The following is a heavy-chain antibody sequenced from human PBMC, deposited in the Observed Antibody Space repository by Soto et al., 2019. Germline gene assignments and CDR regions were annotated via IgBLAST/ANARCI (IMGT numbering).Heavy chain of an antibody. J-gene: IGHJ4*02. CDR2: FDPEDGET. CDR3: ATGCAYYDFWSSPSGDS. CDR1: GYHLTELS. D-gene: IGHD3-3*01. V-gene: IGHV1-24*01. Sequence: ASVKVSSKVSGYHLTELSMHWVRQAPGHGHEWMGGFDPEDGETIYAQKFQGRVTMTEDTYTEAAYMKPSSLRSEDTAAYYCATGCAYYDFWSSPSGDSWDQGTLFTVSS.